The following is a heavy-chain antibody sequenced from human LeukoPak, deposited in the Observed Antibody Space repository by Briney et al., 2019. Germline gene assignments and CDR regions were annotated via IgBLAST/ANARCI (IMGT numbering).Heavy chain of an antibody. CDR1: GFTFSSYG. J-gene: IGHJ4*02. Sequence: PGGSLRLSCAASGFTFSSYGMHWVRQAPGKGLEWVAVISYDGSNKYYADSVKGRFTIHRDNSKNTLYLQMNSLRAEDTAVYYCAEIAAAGRGYWGKGTLVTVSS. CDR3: AEIAAAGRGY. D-gene: IGHD6-13*01. CDR2: ISYDGSNK. V-gene: IGHV3-30*03.